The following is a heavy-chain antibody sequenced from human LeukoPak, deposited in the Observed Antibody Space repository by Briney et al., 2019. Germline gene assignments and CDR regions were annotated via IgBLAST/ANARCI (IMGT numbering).Heavy chain of an antibody. CDR3: ARPTYAGRDDAFDI. V-gene: IGHV1-8*01. J-gene: IGHJ3*02. D-gene: IGHD2-2*01. CDR1: GYTLTSYD. CDR2: MNPNSGRT. Sequence: ASVKVSCKASGYTLTSYDINWVRQATGQGLEWMGWMNPNSGRTGYAQNFQGRITITRNTSISTAYMELSSLRSEDTAVYYCARPTYAGRDDAFDIWGQGTMVTVSS.